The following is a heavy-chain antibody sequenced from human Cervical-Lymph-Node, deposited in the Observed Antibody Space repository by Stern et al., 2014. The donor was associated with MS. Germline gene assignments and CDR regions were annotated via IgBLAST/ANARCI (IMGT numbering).Heavy chain of an antibody. D-gene: IGHD4-17*01. CDR1: GYSFTANW. CDR3: ARDYGDYAFDY. J-gene: IGHJ4*02. Sequence: EVHLVESGAEVKKPGESLKISCKGSGYSFTANWIAWVRQMPGKGLEWMGIIYPGDSDTRYSPSFQGQVAISADKSISTAYLQWSSLKASDTAMYYCARDYGDYAFDYWGQGTLVTVSS. V-gene: IGHV5-51*01. CDR2: IYPGDSDT.